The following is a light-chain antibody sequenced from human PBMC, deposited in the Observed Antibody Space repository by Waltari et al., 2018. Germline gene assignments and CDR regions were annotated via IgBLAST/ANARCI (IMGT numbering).Light chain of an antibody. CDR1: SSDVGGYNF. J-gene: IGLJ3*02. CDR2: DVN. Sequence: QSALTQPRSVSGSPGQSVTISCTGTSSDVGGYNFVSWYQQYPGKAPKLVIYDVNKRTSGVPDRFSGSKSGNTASLIISGLQTEDEADYYCCSYAGYYTVFGGGTKVAVL. CDR3: CSYAGYYTV. V-gene: IGLV2-11*01.